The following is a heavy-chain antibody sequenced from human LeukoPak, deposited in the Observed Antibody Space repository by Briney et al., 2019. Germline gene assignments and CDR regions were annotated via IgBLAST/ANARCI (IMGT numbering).Heavy chain of an antibody. D-gene: IGHD6-19*01. J-gene: IGHJ4*02. CDR3: AKDSRSGWYGVGDY. CDR2: ISGSGGST. CDR1: GFTFSSYA. V-gene: IGHV3-23*01. Sequence: GGSLRLSCAASGFTFSSYAMNWVRQAPGKGLEWVSAISGSGGSTYYADSAKGRFSISRDNSKNTLYLQMDSLRAEDTAVYYCAKDSRSGWYGVGDYWGQGTLVTVSS.